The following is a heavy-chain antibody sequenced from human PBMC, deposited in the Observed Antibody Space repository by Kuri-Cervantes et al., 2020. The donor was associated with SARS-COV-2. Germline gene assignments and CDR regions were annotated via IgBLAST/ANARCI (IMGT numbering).Heavy chain of an antibody. V-gene: IGHV1-69*06. CDR1: GGTFGSYA. D-gene: IGHD6-19*01. CDR3: ARDLGQWPVPLDP. Sequence: SVKVSCKASGGTFGSYAISWVRQAPGQGLEWMGRIIPNFGTVNYAQKFRGRVTITADKSTSTVYMELSSLRYENTAVYYCARDLGQWPVPLDPWGQGTLVTVSS. CDR2: IIPNFGTV. J-gene: IGHJ5*02.